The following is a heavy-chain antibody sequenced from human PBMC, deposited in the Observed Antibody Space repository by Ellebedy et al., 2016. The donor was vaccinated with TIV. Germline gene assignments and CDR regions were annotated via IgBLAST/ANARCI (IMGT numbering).Heavy chain of an antibody. CDR2: VSWNSGAI. V-gene: IGHV3-9*01. D-gene: IGHD3-9*01. CDR1: GFTFENNA. CDR3: ARKGRYFDWFEDYHYGMDV. J-gene: IGHJ6*02. Sequence: SLKISCAASGFTFENNAMQWVRQRPGKGLELVSGVSWNSGAIGYAGPVKGRVTIARDNAKNSLYLQMNSLRAEDTAVYHCARKGRYFDWFEDYHYGMDVWGQGTTVTVSS.